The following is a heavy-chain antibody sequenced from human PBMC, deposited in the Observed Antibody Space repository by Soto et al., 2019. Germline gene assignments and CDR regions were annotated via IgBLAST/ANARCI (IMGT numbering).Heavy chain of an antibody. CDR1: GGTFSSYA. CDR3: ARGAPQTYYDILTGPRTGYYYYGMDV. J-gene: IGHJ6*02. CDR2: IIPIFGTA. D-gene: IGHD3-9*01. V-gene: IGHV1-69*06. Sequence: ASVKVSCKASGGTFSSYAISWVRQAPGQGLEWMGGIIPIFGTANYAQKFQGRVTITADKSTSTAYMELSSLRSEDTAVYYCARGAPQTYYDILTGPRTGYYYYGMDVWGQGTTVTVPS.